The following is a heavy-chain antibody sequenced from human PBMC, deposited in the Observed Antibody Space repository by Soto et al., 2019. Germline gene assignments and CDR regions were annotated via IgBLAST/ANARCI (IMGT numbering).Heavy chain of an antibody. CDR3: TTDSYSTMIEVRFDY. D-gene: IGHD3-22*01. CDR2: IKSKALGGTT. CDR1: GFAISNAW. J-gene: IGHJ4*01. Sequence: GGPLRLSCAGSGFAISNAWINWVRHVPGKGLEWVGRIKSKALGGTTDFAAPVRGRFAITRDDSRNVAYMQMNSLYTEDTAVYYCTTDSYSTMIEVRFDYWGHGTLVTVSS. V-gene: IGHV3-15*07.